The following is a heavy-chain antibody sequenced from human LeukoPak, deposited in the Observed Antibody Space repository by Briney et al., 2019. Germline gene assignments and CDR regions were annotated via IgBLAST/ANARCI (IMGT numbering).Heavy chain of an antibody. Sequence: GGSLRLSCTVSGFTFGDYALNWVRQAPEKGLEWVGFIRSKAYGGTTEYAASVKGRFTISRDDSKSIAYLQMNSLKTEDTAVYYCARGRGDYWGQGTLVTVSS. V-gene: IGHV3-49*04. CDR1: GFTFGDYA. CDR3: ARGRGDY. CDR2: IRSKAYGGTT. J-gene: IGHJ4*02. D-gene: IGHD3-10*01.